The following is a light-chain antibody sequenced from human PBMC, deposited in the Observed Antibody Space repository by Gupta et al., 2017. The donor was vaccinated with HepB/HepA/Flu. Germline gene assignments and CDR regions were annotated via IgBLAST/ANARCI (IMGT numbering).Light chain of an antibody. V-gene: IGLV2-23*02. J-gene: IGLJ2*01. CDR3: CSYAGSSTYVV. CDR2: EVS. Sequence: HSAMTQPASVFGSPGQSIPIPCPGPSSDVGSYNLVSWYQQHPGKAPKLMIYEVSKRPSGVSNRFSGSKSGNTASLTISGLQAEDEADYYCCSYAGSSTYVVFGGGTKLTVL. CDR1: SSDVGSYNL.